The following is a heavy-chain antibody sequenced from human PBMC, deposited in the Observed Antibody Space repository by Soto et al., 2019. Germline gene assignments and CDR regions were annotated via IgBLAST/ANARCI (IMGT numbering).Heavy chain of an antibody. D-gene: IGHD3-22*01. V-gene: IGHV3-30-3*01. Sequence: GGSLRLSCAASGFTFSSYGVHWVRQAPGKGLEWVAVISCNSSNKHYADSVKGRFTISRDNAKNTLYLQMDSLRDEDTAVYYCARDLDYYDSSGYGVGGYYYYGMDVWGQGTTVTVSS. CDR3: ARDLDYYDSSGYGVGGYYYYGMDV. CDR2: ISCNSSNK. CDR1: GFTFSSYG. J-gene: IGHJ6*02.